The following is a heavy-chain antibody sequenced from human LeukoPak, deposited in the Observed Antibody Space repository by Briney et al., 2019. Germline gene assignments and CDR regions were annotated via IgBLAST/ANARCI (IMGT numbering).Heavy chain of an antibody. CDR1: GFTFSGYW. D-gene: IGHD3-16*01. J-gene: IGHJ4*01. CDR2: IKQDGSQK. CDR3: WKESPFGGF. Sequence: PGGSLRLSCAASGFTFSGYWMSWVRQAPGKGLEWVANIKQDGSQKNYVDSVKGRFTISRDNTKNSLYLQMNSLRAEDTAVYHCWKESPFGGFRGQGTL. V-gene: IGHV3-7*03.